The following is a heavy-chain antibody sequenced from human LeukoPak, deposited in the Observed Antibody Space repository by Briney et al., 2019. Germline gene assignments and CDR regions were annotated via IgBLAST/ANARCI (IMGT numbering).Heavy chain of an antibody. Sequence: PSETLSLTCAVYGGSFSGYYWSWIRQPPGKGLEWIGEINHSGSTNYNPSLKSRVTISVDTSKTQFSLKPSSVTAADTAVYYCARVAFYYDSGSYFDYWGQGALVSVSS. J-gene: IGHJ4*02. CDR2: INHSGST. D-gene: IGHD3-10*01. CDR1: GGSFSGYY. CDR3: ARVAFYYDSGSYFDY. V-gene: IGHV4-34*01.